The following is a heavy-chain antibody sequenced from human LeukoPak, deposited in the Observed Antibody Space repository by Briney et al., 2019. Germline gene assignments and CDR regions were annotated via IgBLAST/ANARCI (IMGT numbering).Heavy chain of an antibody. D-gene: IGHD6-19*01. Sequence: ASVKVSCKASGYTFTGYYMHWVRQAPGQGLGWMGWVNPNSGGTNYAQKFQGRVTMTRDTSISTAYMELSRLRSDDTAVYYCAREPTPTVAGTSLDYWGQGTLVTVSS. CDR2: VNPNSGGT. J-gene: IGHJ4*02. V-gene: IGHV1-2*02. CDR3: AREPTPTVAGTSLDY. CDR1: GYTFTGYY.